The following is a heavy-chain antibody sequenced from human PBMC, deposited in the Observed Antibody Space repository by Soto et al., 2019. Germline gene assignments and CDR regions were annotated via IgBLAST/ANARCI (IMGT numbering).Heavy chain of an antibody. CDR2: TYYRSKWYN. D-gene: IGHD6-19*01. Sequence: SETLSLTCAISGDSVSSNSAAWNWIRQSPSRGLEWLGRTYYRSKWYNDYAVSVKSRITINPDTSKNQFSLQLNSETPEDTAVYYCARGVAGSGWLYYYYGMDVWGQGTTVTVSS. J-gene: IGHJ6*02. V-gene: IGHV6-1*01. CDR1: GDSVSSNSAA. CDR3: ARGVAGSGWLYYYYGMDV.